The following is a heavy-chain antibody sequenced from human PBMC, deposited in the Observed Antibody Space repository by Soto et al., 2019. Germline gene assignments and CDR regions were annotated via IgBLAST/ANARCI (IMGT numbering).Heavy chain of an antibody. V-gene: IGHV1-2*02. J-gene: IGHJ5*02. CDR1: GYTFTGYY. Sequence: ASVKVSCKASGYTFTGYYMNWVRQAPGEGLEWMGWINPNSGGTNYAQKFQGRVTMTRDTSISTAYMELSRLRSDDTAVYYCASLGLHCSGGSCHGWFDPWGQGTQVTVSS. CDR3: ASLGLHCSGGSCHGWFDP. D-gene: IGHD2-15*01. CDR2: INPNSGGT.